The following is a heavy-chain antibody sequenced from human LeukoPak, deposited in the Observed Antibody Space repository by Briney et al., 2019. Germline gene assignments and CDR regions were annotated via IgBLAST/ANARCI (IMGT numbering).Heavy chain of an antibody. CDR2: INHSGST. J-gene: IGHJ3*02. CDR3: ARVRGGAFDI. Sequence: GSLRLSCAASGFTFSGSAMPWVRQPPGKGLEWIGEINHSGSTNYNPSLKSRVTISVDTSKNQFSLKLSSVTAADTAVYYCARVRGGAFDIWGQGTMVTVSS. D-gene: IGHD3-3*01. CDR1: GFTFSGSA. V-gene: IGHV4-34*01.